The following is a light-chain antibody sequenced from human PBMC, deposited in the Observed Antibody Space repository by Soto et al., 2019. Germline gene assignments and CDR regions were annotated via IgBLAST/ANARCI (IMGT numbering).Light chain of an antibody. Sequence: EVVLTQSPGTLSLSPGARAPLSYRARHSASGSYLTWYQQKPGQAPRLLIYGASSRATGIPDRFSGSGSGTDFTLTISRLEPEDFAVYYCQYYGSSVFTFGPGTKVDI. CDR2: GAS. V-gene: IGKV3-20*01. J-gene: IGKJ3*01. CDR1: HSASGSY. CDR3: QYYGSSVFT.